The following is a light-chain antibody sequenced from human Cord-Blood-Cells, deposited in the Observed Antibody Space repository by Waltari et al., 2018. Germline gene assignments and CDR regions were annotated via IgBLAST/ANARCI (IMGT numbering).Light chain of an antibody. V-gene: IGKV1-5*01. J-gene: IGKJ2*02. Sequence: DIQMTQSPPTLSASVGDRVTITCRASQSISSWLAWYQQKPGKAPKLLIYDASSLESGVPSRFSGSGSGTEFTLTISSLQPDDFATYYCQQYSSQGTFGQGTKLEIK. CDR1: QSISSW. CDR2: DAS. CDR3: QQYSSQGT.